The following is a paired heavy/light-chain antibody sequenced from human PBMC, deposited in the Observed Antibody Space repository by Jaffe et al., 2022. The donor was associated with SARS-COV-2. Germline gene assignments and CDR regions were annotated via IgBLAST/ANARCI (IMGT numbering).Heavy chain of an antibody. J-gene: IGHJ6*02. V-gene: IGHV3-64*01. Sequence: EVQLVESGGGLVQPGGSLRLSCAASGFIFSTYFMHWVRQAPGKGLEYVSGTSTDGGSTYYGSSVKGRFTISRDNSKNTLYLQMGSLRAEDMAVYYCARRRGGGSLYSMDVWGQGTTVTVSS. D-gene: IGHD1-26*01. CDR3: ARRRGGGSLYSMDV. CDR1: GFIFSTYF. CDR2: TSTDGGST.
Light chain of an antibody. Sequence: DIVMTQSPLSLPVNPGEPASISCRSSQSLLHSSGYNHLDWYLQKPGQSPQLLIFLGSNRASGVPDRFSGSGSGTDFTLKISRVEAEDVGVYYCMQALQSPPTFGQGTKVEIK. V-gene: IGKV2-28*01. CDR3: MQALQSPPT. CDR2: LGS. J-gene: IGKJ1*01. CDR1: QSLLHSSGYNH.